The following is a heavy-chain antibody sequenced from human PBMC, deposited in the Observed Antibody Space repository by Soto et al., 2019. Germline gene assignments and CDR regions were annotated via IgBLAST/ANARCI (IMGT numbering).Heavy chain of an antibody. CDR3: AGPREAVPDARSFAP. CDR1: GFACSNLA. CDR2: IGSGSRGT. V-gene: IGHV3-23*01. D-gene: IGHD6-19*01. J-gene: IGHJ5*02. Sequence: GESRRLACAASGFACSNLAISWVRQAPGQRPACVSTIGSGSRGTHYAEYVEDRFTISRDDSKNTLYMQLSSLTAADTAVYYCAGPREAVPDARSFAPWGQGSAVTVSS.